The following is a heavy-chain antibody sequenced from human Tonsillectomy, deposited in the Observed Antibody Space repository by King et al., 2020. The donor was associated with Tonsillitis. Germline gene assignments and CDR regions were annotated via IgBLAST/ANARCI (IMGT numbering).Heavy chain of an antibody. CDR2: MYHGGST. V-gene: IGHV4-38-2*01. Sequence: VQLQESGPGLVKPSETLSLTCAVSGYSISSGHNWGWIRQPPGKGLEWIGSMYHGGSTYYNPSLKSRVTISVDTSKNQISLKLSSVTAADTAIYYCARRQTDCDVLTGYYVTYYFDYWGQGTLVTVSS. CDR1: GYSISSGHN. J-gene: IGHJ4*02. CDR3: ARRQTDCDVLTGYYVTYYFDY. D-gene: IGHD3-9*01.